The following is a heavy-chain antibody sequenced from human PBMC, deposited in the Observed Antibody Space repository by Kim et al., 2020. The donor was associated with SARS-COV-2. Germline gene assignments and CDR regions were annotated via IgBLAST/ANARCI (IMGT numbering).Heavy chain of an antibody. CDR3: AKAPASPYFDWLCFDY. V-gene: IGHV3-23*01. J-gene: IGHJ4*02. D-gene: IGHD3-9*01. Sequence: GGSLRLSCAASGFTFSSYAMSWVRQAPGKGLEWVSAISGSGGSTYYADSVKGRFTISRDNSKNTLYLQMNSLRAEDTAVYYCAKAPASPYFDWLCFDYWGQGTLVTVSS. CDR2: ISGSGGST. CDR1: GFTFSSYA.